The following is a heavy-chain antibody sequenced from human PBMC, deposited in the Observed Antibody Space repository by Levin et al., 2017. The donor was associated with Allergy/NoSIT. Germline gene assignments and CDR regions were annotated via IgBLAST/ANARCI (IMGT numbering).Heavy chain of an antibody. J-gene: IGHJ3*02. CDR1: GFTFSSYA. D-gene: IGHD5-18*01. CDR3: AKDLNARIQLGLTPDAFDI. CDR2: ISGSGGST. V-gene: IGHV3-23*01. Sequence: ETLSLTCAASGFTFSSYAMSWVRQAPGKGLEWVSAISGSGGSTYYADSVKGRFTISRDNSKNTLYLQMNSLRAEDTAVYYCAKDLNARIQLGLTPDAFDIWGQGTMVTVSS.